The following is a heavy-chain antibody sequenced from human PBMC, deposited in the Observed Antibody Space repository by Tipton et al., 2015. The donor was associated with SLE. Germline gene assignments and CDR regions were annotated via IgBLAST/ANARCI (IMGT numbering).Heavy chain of an antibody. CDR3: ARWEVGYTTNWERFDC. Sequence: TLSLTCAVSGDSVSSSSWWSWFRQPPGKGLEWIGQISHEGYANYNPSLKSRAAISLDKSRNQFTLKLNSVTAADTAVYFCARWEVGYTTNWERFDCWGQGTPVTVSS. CDR1: GDSVSSSSW. J-gene: IGHJ4*02. D-gene: IGHD1-1*01. V-gene: IGHV4-4*01. CDR2: ISHEGYA.